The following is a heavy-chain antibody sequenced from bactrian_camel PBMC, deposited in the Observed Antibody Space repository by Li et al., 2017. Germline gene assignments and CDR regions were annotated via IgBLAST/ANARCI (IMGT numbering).Heavy chain of an antibody. D-gene: IGHD3*01. CDR2: IGTNGVA. V-gene: IGHV3S6*01. Sequence: HVQLVESGGDSVQPGGSLRLSCAASGSTASTRCMIWFRQTPGREREGVAGIGTNGVAAAADSVKGRFTISRDSTKTTLFLEMNSLKPDDTAMYYCATGVYCANVLSPSEYDTWGQGTQVTVS. CDR3: ATGVYCANVLSPSEYDT. J-gene: IGHJ4*01. CDR1: GSTASTRC.